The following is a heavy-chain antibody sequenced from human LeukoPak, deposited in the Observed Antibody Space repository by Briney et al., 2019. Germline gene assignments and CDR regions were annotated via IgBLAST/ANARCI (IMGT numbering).Heavy chain of an antibody. CDR3: ARHVRFGELCWFAP. CDR1: GGSISSSSYY. D-gene: IGHD3-10*01. Sequence: SETLSLTCTVSGGSISSSSYYWGWIRQPPGNGLEGIGSIYYSGSTYYNPSLKSRVTIAGDTSKNQFSLKLSSVTAADTAVYYCARHVRFGELCWFAPWGQGTLVTVSS. V-gene: IGHV4-39*01. J-gene: IGHJ5*02. CDR2: IYYSGST.